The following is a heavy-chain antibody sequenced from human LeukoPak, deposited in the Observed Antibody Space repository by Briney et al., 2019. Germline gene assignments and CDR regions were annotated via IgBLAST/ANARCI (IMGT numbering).Heavy chain of an antibody. J-gene: IGHJ4*02. CDR3: AKGLGSIVVTASDY. Sequence: GGSLRLSFAAFGFTFNNYAMSWGRQAPGKGLGWVSAIIGSGVATYLADSVKGRFPISRDNSKNTLYLQMHGLRAEDTALYYFAKGLGSIVVTASDYWGQGTLVTVSS. D-gene: IGHD6-6*01. V-gene: IGHV3-23*01. CDR1: GFTFNNYA. CDR2: IIGSGVAT.